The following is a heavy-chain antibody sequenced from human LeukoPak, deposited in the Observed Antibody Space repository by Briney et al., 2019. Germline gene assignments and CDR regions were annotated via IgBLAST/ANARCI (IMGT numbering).Heavy chain of an antibody. CDR3: ARQNRGFDP. V-gene: IGHV4-39*01. CDR1: GFAFSSQA. CDR2: MYYSGST. Sequence: GSLRLSCAASGFAFSSQAMGWVRQAPGRGLEWIGSMYYSGSTYYNPSLKSRITISVDTSKNQFSLKLYSVTAADTAVYYCARQNRGFDPWGQGALVTVSS. D-gene: IGHD1/OR15-1a*01. J-gene: IGHJ5*02.